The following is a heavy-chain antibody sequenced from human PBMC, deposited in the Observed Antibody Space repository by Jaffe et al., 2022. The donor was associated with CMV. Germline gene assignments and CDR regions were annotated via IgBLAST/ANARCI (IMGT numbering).Heavy chain of an antibody. D-gene: IGHD3-22*01. CDR3: ARPSYDSSGYYYALGAFDI. V-gene: IGHV4-59*08. CDR2: IYYSGST. CDR1: GGSISSYY. J-gene: IGHJ3*02. Sequence: QVQLQESGPGLVKPSETLSLTCTVSGGSISSYYWSWIRQPPGKGLEWIGYIYYSGSTNYNPSLKSRVTISVDTSKNQFSLKLSSVTAADTAVYYCARPSYDSSGYYYALGAFDIWGQGTMVTVSS.